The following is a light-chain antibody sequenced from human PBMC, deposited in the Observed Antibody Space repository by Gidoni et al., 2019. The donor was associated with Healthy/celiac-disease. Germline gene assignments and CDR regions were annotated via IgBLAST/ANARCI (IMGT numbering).Light chain of an antibody. CDR1: QSVSSY. Sequence: EIVLTQSPATLSLSPGERATLSCRDSQSVSSYLAWYQQKPGQAPRLRIYDASNRATGIPARFSGSGSGTDCTLTIRSLEPEDFAVYYCQQRSNWPPLTFGGGTKVEIK. V-gene: IGKV3-11*01. CDR2: DAS. J-gene: IGKJ4*01. CDR3: QQRSNWPPLT.